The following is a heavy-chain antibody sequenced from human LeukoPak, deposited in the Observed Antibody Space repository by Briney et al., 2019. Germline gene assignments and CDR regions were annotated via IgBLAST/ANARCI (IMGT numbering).Heavy chain of an antibody. CDR2: IWYDGSNK. CDR1: GFTFSSYG. Sequence: PGGSLRLSCAASGFTFSSYGMHWVRQAPGKGLEWVAVIWYDGSNKYYADSVKGRFTISRDNSKNTLYLQMNSLRAEDTAVYYCARAHYDSSGYFWFDPWGQGTLVTVSS. D-gene: IGHD3-22*01. CDR3: ARAHYDSSGYFWFDP. V-gene: IGHV3-33*01. J-gene: IGHJ5*02.